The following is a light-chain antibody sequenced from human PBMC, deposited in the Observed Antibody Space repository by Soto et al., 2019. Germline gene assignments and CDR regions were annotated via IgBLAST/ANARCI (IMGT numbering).Light chain of an antibody. CDR1: QNVSNW. J-gene: IGKJ2*01. V-gene: IGKV1-5*03. Sequence: DVEMTQSPSTLPTSIGDRVTINCRASQNVSNWLAWYQQKPGKAPKLLIYKASRLESGVPSRFSDSGSGTDFTLTINSLQSDDFATYFCQQYSKESTFGQGTKLEIK. CDR3: QQYSKEST. CDR2: KAS.